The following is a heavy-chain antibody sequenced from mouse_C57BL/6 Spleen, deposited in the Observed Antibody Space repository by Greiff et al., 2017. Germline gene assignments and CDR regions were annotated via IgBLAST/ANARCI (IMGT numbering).Heavy chain of an antibody. V-gene: IGHV5-17*01. J-gene: IGHJ3*01. CDR2: ISSGSSTI. CDR3: ARDGSTVVARGFAY. CDR1: GFTFSDYG. Sequence: EVQVVESGGGLVKPGGSLKLSCAASGFTFSDYGMHWVRQAPEKGLEWVAYISSGSSTIYYADTVKGRFTISRDNAKNTLFLQMTSLRSEDTAMYYCARDGSTVVARGFAYWGQGTLVTVSA. D-gene: IGHD1-1*01.